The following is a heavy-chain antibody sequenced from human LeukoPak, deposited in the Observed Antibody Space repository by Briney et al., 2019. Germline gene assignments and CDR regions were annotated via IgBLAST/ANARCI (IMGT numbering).Heavy chain of an antibody. CDR3: AREIENTPPGGY. CDR1: GLTFSSYS. V-gene: IGHV3-21*01. Sequence: KPGGSLRLSCAASGLTFSSYSMNWVRQAPGKGLEWVSSISSSSSYIYYADSVKGRFTISRDNAKNSLYLQMNSLRAEDTAVYYCAREIENTPPGGYWGQGTLVTVSS. CDR2: ISSSSSYI. J-gene: IGHJ4*02. D-gene: IGHD4-23*01.